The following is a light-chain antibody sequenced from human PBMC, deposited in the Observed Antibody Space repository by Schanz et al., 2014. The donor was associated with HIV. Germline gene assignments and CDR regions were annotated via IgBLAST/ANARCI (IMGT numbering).Light chain of an antibody. J-gene: IGLJ3*02. CDR2: EVS. CDR1: SSDVGGYNY. Sequence: QSALTQPPSASGSPGQSVTISCTGTSSDVGGYNYVSWYQQHPGKAPKLMIYEVSERPSGVPDRFSGSKSGNTASLTVSELQADDEADYYCSSYAATSNVLFGGGTKLTVL. CDR3: SSYAATSNVL. V-gene: IGLV2-8*01.